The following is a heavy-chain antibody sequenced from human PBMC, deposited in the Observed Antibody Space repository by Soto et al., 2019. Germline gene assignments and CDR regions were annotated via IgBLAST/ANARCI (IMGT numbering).Heavy chain of an antibody. CDR3: AREVGYCSSTSCYEYYYGMDV. D-gene: IGHD2-2*01. CDR2: IWYDGSNK. Sequence: GGSLRLSCAASGFTFSSYGMHWVRQAPGKGLEWVAVIWYDGSNKYYADSVKGRFTISRDNSKNTLYLQMNSLRAEDTAVYYCAREVGYCSSTSCYEYYYGMDVWGQGTTVTVSS. J-gene: IGHJ6*02. V-gene: IGHV3-33*01. CDR1: GFTFSSYG.